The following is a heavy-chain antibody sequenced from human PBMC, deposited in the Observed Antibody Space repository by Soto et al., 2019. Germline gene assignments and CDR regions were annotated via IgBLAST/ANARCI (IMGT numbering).Heavy chain of an antibody. Sequence: EVQLLESGGGLVQPGGSLRLSCAASGFTFSSYAMRWVRQAPVKGLEWVSAISGSGGSTYYADSVKGRFTISRDNSKNTLYLQMNSLRAEDTAVYYCARRGSGSYYDYGGQGTLVNVSS. CDR1: GFTFSSYA. CDR3: ARRGSGSYYDY. CDR2: ISGSGGST. V-gene: IGHV3-23*01. J-gene: IGHJ4*02. D-gene: IGHD1-26*01.